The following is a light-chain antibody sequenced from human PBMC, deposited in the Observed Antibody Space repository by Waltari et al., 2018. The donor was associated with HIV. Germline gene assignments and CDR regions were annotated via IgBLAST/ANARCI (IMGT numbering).Light chain of an antibody. J-gene: IGLJ3*02. Sequence: QVVLTQSPSASASLGASVALTCTLSSGHSHYVVAWLQHLPGKSPRYLMTLKRDGSHARTDVIPDRFSGSGSGTERHLTISDRQVEDEADYYCQTWGSGIRLFGGGTRLTVL. CDR2: LKRDGSH. V-gene: IGLV4-69*01. CDR1: SGHSHYV. CDR3: QTWGSGIRL.